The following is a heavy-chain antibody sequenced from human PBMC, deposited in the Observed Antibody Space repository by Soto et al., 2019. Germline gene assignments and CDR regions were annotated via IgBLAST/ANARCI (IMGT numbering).Heavy chain of an antibody. CDR3: ANGPWDTRIFDF. Sequence: EVQLLESGGGLVQPGGSLRLSCAASGFTFSSYAMNWVRQAPGKGLEWVSAISGSGGSTYYADSVKGRFTISRDNSKNTLYLQMNSLRAEDTAVYYGANGPWDTRIFDFWGQGTLVTVSS. V-gene: IGHV3-23*01. CDR2: ISGSGGST. D-gene: IGHD1-26*01. J-gene: IGHJ4*02. CDR1: GFTFSSYA.